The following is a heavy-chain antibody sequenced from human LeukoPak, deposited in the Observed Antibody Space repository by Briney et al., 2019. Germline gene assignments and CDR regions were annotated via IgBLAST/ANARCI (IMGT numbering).Heavy chain of an antibody. Sequence: ASVKVSCKASGYTFTSYDINWLRQASGQGLQWMGWMNPNSGNTGYAQKFQGRFTMTWDTSITTAYMELSSLRSEDTAVYYCAREYRHQPDWGQGTLVTVSS. J-gene: IGHJ4*02. V-gene: IGHV1-8*01. D-gene: IGHD5-12*01. CDR3: AREYRHQPD. CDR1: GYTFTSYD. CDR2: MNPNSGNT.